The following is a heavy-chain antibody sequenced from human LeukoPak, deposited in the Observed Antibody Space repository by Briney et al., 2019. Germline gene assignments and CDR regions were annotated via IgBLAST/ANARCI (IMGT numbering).Heavy chain of an antibody. J-gene: IGHJ4*02. CDR1: GVTISSSSSR. Sequence: SETLCLTCAVSGVTISSSSSRWGWIRQPPGEGMEWIGSIFYSGSTYYSPSLKSRVTVSVDTSINQFSLRLSSVTAADTAVYFCARQGVIIWCLPEGGPAALVTVSS. CDR3: ARQGVIIWCLPE. CDR2: IFYSGST. V-gene: IGHV4-39*01. D-gene: IGHD3-10*01.